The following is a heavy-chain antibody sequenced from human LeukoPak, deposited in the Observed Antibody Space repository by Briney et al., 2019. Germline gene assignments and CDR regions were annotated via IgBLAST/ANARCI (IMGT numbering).Heavy chain of an antibody. CDR1: GGSISGYY. CDR3: AGTYYYDSSGYYYRY. CDR2: IYTSGRT. J-gene: IGHJ4*02. D-gene: IGHD3-22*01. V-gene: IGHV4-4*07. Sequence: SETLSLTCTVSGGSISGYYWSWIRQPAGKGLEWIGRIYTSGRTNYNPSLKSRVTISVDKSKNQFSLKLSSVTAADTAVYYCAGTYYYDSSGYYYRYWGQGALVTVSS.